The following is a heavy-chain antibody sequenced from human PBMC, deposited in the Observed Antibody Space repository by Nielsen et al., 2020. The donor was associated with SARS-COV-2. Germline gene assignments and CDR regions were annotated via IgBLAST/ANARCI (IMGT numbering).Heavy chain of an antibody. J-gene: IGHJ6*02. CDR1: GFTFDDYT. V-gene: IGHV3-43*01. CDR3: AKAPSRYYGMDV. CDR2: ISWDGGST. D-gene: IGHD6-6*01. Sequence: GESLKISCAASGFTFDDYTMHWVRQAPGKGLEWVSLISWDGGSTYYADSVKGRFTISRDNSKNSLYLQMNSLRTEDTALYYCAKAPSRYYGMDVWGQGTTVTVSS.